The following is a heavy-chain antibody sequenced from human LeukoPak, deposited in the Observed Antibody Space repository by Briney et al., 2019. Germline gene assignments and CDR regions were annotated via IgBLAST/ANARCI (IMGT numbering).Heavy chain of an antibody. Sequence: SETLSLTCAVYGGSLSGYYWSWIRQPPGKGLEWIGYIYYSGSTNYNPSLKSRVTISVDTSKNQFSLKLSSVTAADTAVYYCARVGCSGGSCYDYWGQGTLVTVSS. CDR1: GGSLSGYY. CDR2: IYYSGST. CDR3: ARVGCSGGSCYDY. D-gene: IGHD2-15*01. J-gene: IGHJ4*02. V-gene: IGHV4-59*01.